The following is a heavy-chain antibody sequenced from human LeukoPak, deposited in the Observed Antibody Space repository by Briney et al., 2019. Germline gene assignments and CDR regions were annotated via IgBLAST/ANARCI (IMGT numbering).Heavy chain of an antibody. CDR3: ARHLDTLNWFDP. V-gene: IGHV5-51*01. D-gene: IGHD2-2*02. CDR2: IHPGDSDT. Sequence: GESLKISCKGSGNSFTTYWNGWVRQTPGKGLEWMGIIHPGDSDTRYSPSFQGQVTISADKSINTAYLQWSSLKASDTAMYYCARHLDTLNWFDPWGQGTLVTVSS. CDR1: GNSFTTYW. J-gene: IGHJ5*02.